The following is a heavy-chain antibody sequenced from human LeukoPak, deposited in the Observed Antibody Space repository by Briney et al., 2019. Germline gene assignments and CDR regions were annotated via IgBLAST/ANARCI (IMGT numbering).Heavy chain of an antibody. Sequence: SETLSLTCTVSGYSISSGYYWGWIRQPPGKGLEWIGSIYHSGRTFYNPSLKSRVTISVDTSKNQFSLKLTSVTAADTAVYYCASAKGGSRELPVYYYYYYMDVWGKGTTVTVSS. CDR2: IYHSGRT. V-gene: IGHV4-38-2*02. D-gene: IGHD1-26*01. CDR3: ASAKGGSRELPVYYYYYYMDV. CDR1: GYSISSGYY. J-gene: IGHJ6*03.